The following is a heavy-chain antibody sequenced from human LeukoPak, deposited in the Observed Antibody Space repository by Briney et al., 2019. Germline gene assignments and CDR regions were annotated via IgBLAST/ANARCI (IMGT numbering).Heavy chain of an antibody. J-gene: IGHJ4*02. CDR3: ARQSREGLKTRGYYFDS. Sequence: PAESLKISCQVSGYIFTNYWIGWVRQMPGKGLESMGIIYPADSDTTYSPSFQGQVTISADKSISTVYLQRSSLKASDTAMYYCARQSREGLKTRGYYFDSWGQGTLVTVSS. CDR2: IYPADSDT. V-gene: IGHV5-51*01. CDR1: GYIFTNYW. D-gene: IGHD1-26*01.